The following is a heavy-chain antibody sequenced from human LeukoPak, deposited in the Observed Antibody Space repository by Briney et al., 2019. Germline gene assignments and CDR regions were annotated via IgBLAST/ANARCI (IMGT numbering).Heavy chain of an antibody. D-gene: IGHD4-17*01. CDR2: ISESGGST. CDR1: GFTFTSYA. J-gene: IGHJ4*02. V-gene: IGHV3-23*01. CDR3: AKGGVRPVTTGDY. Sequence: GGSLRLSCAASGFTFTSYAMSWVRQAPGKGPEWVSGISESGGSTYYVDSVKGRFTISRDNSKNTVYLQMNSLRAEDTAIYYCAKGGVRPVTTGDYWGQGTLITVSS.